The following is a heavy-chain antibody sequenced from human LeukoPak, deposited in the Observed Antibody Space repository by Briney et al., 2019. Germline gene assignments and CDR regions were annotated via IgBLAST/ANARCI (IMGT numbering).Heavy chain of an antibody. CDR3: ARDRSGIVVVPAAPYYFDY. J-gene: IGHJ4*02. Sequence: GGSLRLSCAASGFTVSSNYMSWVRQAPGKGLEWVADIKEDGSEKYYVDSVKGRFTISRDNAKNSLYLQMNSLRAEDTAVYYCARDRSGIVVVPAAPYYFDYWGQGTLVTVSS. D-gene: IGHD2-2*01. CDR2: IKEDGSEK. V-gene: IGHV3-7*01. CDR1: GFTVSSNY.